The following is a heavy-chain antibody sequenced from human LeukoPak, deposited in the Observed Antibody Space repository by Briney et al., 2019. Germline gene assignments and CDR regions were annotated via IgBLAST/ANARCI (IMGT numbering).Heavy chain of an antibody. V-gene: IGHV4-59*08. J-gene: IGHJ3*01. CDR1: GGSISGYH. D-gene: IGHD3-22*01. CDR3: ARLDRPGGRTGDVFDV. CDR2: IDETWNT. Sequence: SETLSLTCTVSGGSISGYHWSWIRQSPAKGLDWIGYIDETWNTNYSPSLKSRVTMSLDMSKNQFSLEMTSVTAADTAMFYCARLDRPGGRTGDVFDVWGQGTMVTVSS.